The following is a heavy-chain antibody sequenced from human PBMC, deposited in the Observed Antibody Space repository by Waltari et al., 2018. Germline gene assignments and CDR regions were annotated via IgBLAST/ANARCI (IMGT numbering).Heavy chain of an antibody. V-gene: IGHV4-38-2*01. J-gene: IGHJ4*02. Sequence: QVQLQESGPGLVKPSETLSLTCAVSGYSISSGYYWGWIRQPPGKGLEWIGSIYHSGSTYYNPALKSRVTISVDTSKHQFSLKLSSVTAADTAVYYCARATFWVAAAGLYYCGQGTLVTVSS. D-gene: IGHD6-13*01. CDR2: IYHSGST. CDR1: GYSISSGYY. CDR3: ARATFWVAAAGLYY.